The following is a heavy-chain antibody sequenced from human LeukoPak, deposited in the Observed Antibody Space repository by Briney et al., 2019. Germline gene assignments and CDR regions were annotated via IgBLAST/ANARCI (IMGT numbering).Heavy chain of an antibody. CDR3: ARGFEVRGVIRYFDY. Sequence: PSQTLSLTCTVSGGSISSGGYYWSWIRQPPGKGLEWIGYIYHSGSTYYNPSLKSRVTISVDRSKNQFSLKLSSVTAADTAVYYCARGFEVRGVIRYFDYWGQGTLVTVSS. CDR2: IYHSGST. V-gene: IGHV4-30-2*01. D-gene: IGHD3-10*01. CDR1: GGSISSGGYY. J-gene: IGHJ4*02.